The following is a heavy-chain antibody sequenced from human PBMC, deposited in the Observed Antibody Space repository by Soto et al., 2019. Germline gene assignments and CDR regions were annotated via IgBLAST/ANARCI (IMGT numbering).Heavy chain of an antibody. CDR1: GGTFSSYA. CDR2: IIPIFGTA. D-gene: IGHD6-13*01. CDR3: ARDPGLAPGPLAAAGKVWFDP. Sequence: SVKVSCKASGGTFSSYAISWVRQAPGQGLEWMGGIIPIFGTANYAQKFQGRVTITADESTSTAYMELSSLRSEDTAVYYCARDPGLAPGPLAAAGKVWFDPWGQGTLVTVSS. J-gene: IGHJ5*02. V-gene: IGHV1-69*13.